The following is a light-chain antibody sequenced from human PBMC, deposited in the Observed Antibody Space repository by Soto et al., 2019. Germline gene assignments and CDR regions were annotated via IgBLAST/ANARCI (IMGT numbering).Light chain of an antibody. CDR2: DAS. CDR3: QQYGDLPLT. J-gene: IGKJ3*01. V-gene: IGKV1-33*01. CDR1: QGISNS. Sequence: DIQMTQSPSSLSASIGDRVTITCQASQGISNSLNWFHHTPEKAPKLLIYDASNLETGVPPRFSGGGSGTEFTFTISSLQPEDIGTYYCQQYGDLPLTFGPGTKVAIK.